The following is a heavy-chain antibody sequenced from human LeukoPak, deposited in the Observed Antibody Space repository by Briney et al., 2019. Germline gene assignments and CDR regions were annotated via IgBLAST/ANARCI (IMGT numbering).Heavy chain of an antibody. D-gene: IGHD5-18*01. Sequence: SVKVSCKSSGGTFSSYAISWVRQAPGQGLEWMGRIIPILGIANYAQKFQGRVTITADKSTSTAYMELSSLRSEDTAVYYCVRYTTTSRYTYFGMDVWGQGTTVTVSS. CDR1: GGTFSSYA. J-gene: IGHJ6*02. CDR2: IIPILGIA. V-gene: IGHV1-69*04. CDR3: VRYTTTSRYTYFGMDV.